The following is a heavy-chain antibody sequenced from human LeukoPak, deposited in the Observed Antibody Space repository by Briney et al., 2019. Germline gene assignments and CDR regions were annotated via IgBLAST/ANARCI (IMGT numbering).Heavy chain of an antibody. CDR1: GFTVSRNY. J-gene: IGHJ6*03. D-gene: IGHD2-2*02. V-gene: IGHV3-53*01. Sequence: GGSLRLSCAASGFTVSRNYMTWVRQAPGKGLEWVSVIYSGGSTYYADSVKGRFTISRDNSKNTLYLQMNSLTAEDTAVYYCAKDLLGYCSSTSCYSYYMDVWGKGTTVTVSS. CDR2: IYSGGST. CDR3: AKDLLGYCSSTSCYSYYMDV.